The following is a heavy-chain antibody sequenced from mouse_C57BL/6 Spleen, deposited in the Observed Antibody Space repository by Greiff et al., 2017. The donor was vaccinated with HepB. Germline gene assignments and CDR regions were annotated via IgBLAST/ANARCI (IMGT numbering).Heavy chain of an antibody. J-gene: IGHJ4*01. CDR2: INPGSGGT. D-gene: IGHD2-1*01. CDR1: GYAFTNYL. CDR3: ARSIYHGAMDY. Sequence: VQLQQSGAELVRPGTSVKVSCKASGYAFTNYLIEWVKQRPGQGLEWIGVINPGSGGTNYNEKFKGKATLTADKSSSTAYMQLSSLTSEDSAVYFCARSIYHGAMDYWGQGTSVTVSS. V-gene: IGHV1-54*01.